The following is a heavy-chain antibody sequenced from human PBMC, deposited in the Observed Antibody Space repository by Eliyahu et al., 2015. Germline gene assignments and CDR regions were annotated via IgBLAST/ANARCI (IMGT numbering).Heavy chain of an antibody. D-gene: IGHD3-22*01. J-gene: IGHJ4*02. V-gene: IGHV3-23*01. CDR3: AKPSLRYFDTTGYPYFDH. CDR2: VSDDGRST. Sequence: DVQLLESGGRLIPPGRSLRLSCLASGFTFDTSXMTWVRQAPEKGLEWVSAVSDDGRSTFYADSVQGRFTVSRDNSKNTLYLHIXSLRAEDTAIYYCAKPSLRYFDTTGYPYFDHWGQGTLLTVSS. CDR1: GFTFDTSX.